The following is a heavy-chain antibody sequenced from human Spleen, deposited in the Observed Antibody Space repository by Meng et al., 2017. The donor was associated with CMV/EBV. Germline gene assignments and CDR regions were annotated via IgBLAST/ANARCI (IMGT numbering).Heavy chain of an antibody. V-gene: IGHV4-34*01. CDR1: GGSFSGYY. D-gene: IGHD4-17*01. CDR2: INHSGST. Sequence: RRWGAGLLQPSETLSLTGAVYGGSFSGYYWSWIRQPPGKGLEWIGEINHSGSTNYNPSLKSRVTISVDTSKNQFSLKLSSVTAADTAVYYCARWSQRWTTSFDYWGQGTLVTVSS. CDR3: ARWSQRWTTSFDY. J-gene: IGHJ4*02.